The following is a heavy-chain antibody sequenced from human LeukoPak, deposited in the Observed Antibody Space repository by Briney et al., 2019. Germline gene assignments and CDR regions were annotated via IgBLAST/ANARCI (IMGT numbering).Heavy chain of an antibody. Sequence: SGGSLRLSCAASGFTFSTYWMSWVRQAPGKGLEWVANIKQDGSEKYYVDSVKGRFTIPRDNAKNSLHLQMNSLRAEDTAVYYCARYNWNLDYWGQGTLVTVSS. CDR2: IKQDGSEK. D-gene: IGHD1-20*01. V-gene: IGHV3-7*01. CDR3: ARYNWNLDY. CDR1: GFTFSTYW. J-gene: IGHJ4*02.